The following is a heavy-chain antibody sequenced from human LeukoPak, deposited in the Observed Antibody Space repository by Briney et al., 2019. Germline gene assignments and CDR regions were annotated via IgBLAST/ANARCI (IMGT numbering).Heavy chain of an antibody. D-gene: IGHD3-22*01. CDR2: ISGSGGST. J-gene: IGHJ4*02. CDR1: GFTFSSYA. CDR3: AKDPDAYYYDSSGFDC. Sequence: GGSLRLSCAASGFTFSSYARSWVRQAPGKGLEWVSAISGSGGSTYYADSVEGRFTISRDNSKNPLYLQMNSVRAEETAVYYCAKDPDAYYYDSSGFDCWGQGTLVTVSS. V-gene: IGHV3-23*01.